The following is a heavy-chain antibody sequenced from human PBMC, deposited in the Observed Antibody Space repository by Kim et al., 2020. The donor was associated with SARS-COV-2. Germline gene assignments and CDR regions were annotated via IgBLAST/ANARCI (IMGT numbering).Heavy chain of an antibody. J-gene: IGHJ5*02. CDR1: GFTFSSYA. CDR3: XKKNSSSGVIWFDP. V-gene: IGHV3-23*01. Sequence: GGSLRLSCAASGFTFSSYAMNWVRQAPGKGLEWVSTISGSGVYIYYADSVKGRFXISRDNSDNTVYLQMNSLRVEDTALYXXXKKNSSSGVIWFDPWGQGTXXTVSS. CDR2: ISGSGVYI. D-gene: IGHD6-6*01.